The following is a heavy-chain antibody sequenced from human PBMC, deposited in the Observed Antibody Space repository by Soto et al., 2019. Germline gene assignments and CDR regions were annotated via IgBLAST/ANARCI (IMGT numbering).Heavy chain of an antibody. D-gene: IGHD3-16*01. Sequence: ASVKVSCKASGYTFTSYDINWVRQATGQGLEWMGWMNPNSGNTGYAQKFQGRVTMTRNTSISTAYMELRSLRSEDTAVYYCARALIFAYPIDWFDPWGQGTLVTVSS. CDR2: MNPNSGNT. J-gene: IGHJ5*02. CDR3: ARALIFAYPIDWFDP. CDR1: GYTFTSYD. V-gene: IGHV1-8*01.